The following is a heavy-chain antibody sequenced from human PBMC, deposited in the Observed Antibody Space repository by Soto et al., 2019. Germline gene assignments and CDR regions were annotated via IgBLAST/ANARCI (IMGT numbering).Heavy chain of an antibody. Sequence: GGSLRLSCAASGFTFSDYYMSWIRQAPGKGLEWVSYISSSSSYTNYADSVKGRFTISRDNAKNSLYLQMNSLRAEDTAVYYCARDGLDIVATGAFDIWGQGTMVTVSS. CDR2: ISSSSSYT. D-gene: IGHD5-12*01. J-gene: IGHJ3*02. V-gene: IGHV3-11*06. CDR1: GFTFSDYY. CDR3: ARDGLDIVATGAFDI.